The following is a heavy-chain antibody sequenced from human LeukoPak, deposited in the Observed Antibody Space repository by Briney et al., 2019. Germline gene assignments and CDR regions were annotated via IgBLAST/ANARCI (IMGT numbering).Heavy chain of an antibody. CDR3: AKTSGNYYDSSGFYDC. D-gene: IGHD3-22*01. CDR1: GFTFSSYE. CDR2: ISSSGSTI. Sequence: PGGSLRLSCAASGFTFSSYEMNWVRQAPGKGLEWVSYISSSGSTIYYADSVKGRFTISRDNAKNSLYLQMNSLTPEDTAVYYCAKTSGNYYDSSGFYDCWGQGTLVTVSS. V-gene: IGHV3-48*03. J-gene: IGHJ4*02.